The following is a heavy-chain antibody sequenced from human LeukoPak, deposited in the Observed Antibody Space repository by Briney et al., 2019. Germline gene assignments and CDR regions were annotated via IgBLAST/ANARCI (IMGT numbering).Heavy chain of an antibody. V-gene: IGHV3-23*01. J-gene: IGHJ4*02. CDR3: ATKVTTARAY. D-gene: IGHD4-17*01. CDR1: GFTFSSYA. Sequence: PGGSLRLSCAASGFTFSSYAMHWVRQAPGNGLEWVSAISGSGGSTYYADSVKGRFTISRDNSKNTLYLQMNSLRAEDTAVYYCATKVTTARAYWGQGTLVTVSS. CDR2: ISGSGGST.